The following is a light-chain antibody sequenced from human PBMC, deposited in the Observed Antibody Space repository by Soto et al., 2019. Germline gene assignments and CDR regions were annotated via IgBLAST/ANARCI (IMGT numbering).Light chain of an antibody. J-gene: IGKJ4*01. V-gene: IGKV4-1*01. CDR2: WAS. CDR3: QQYYNTPLT. CDR1: QSVLYSSNNMNY. Sequence: DIVMTQSPDSLAVSLGERATINCKSSQSVLYSSNNMNYLAWYQQKPGQPPKLLIYWASTRESGVPDRFSGSGSGTDFTLTISSLQAADVAVYYCQQYYNTPLTFGGGTKVDIK.